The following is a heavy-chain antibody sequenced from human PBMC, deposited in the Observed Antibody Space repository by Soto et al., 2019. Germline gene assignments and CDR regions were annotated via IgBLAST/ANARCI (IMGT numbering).Heavy chain of an antibody. CDR2: IYPGDSDI. J-gene: IGHJ4*02. CDR3: ATRYSSPSYDY. Sequence: ESLKISCKGSGYKFTNYWIGWVRQMPGKGLEWMGIIYPGDSDIRYNPSFQGQVTISADKSISTAYLQWSSLKASDTAMYYCATRYSSPSYDYWGQGTLVTVSS. D-gene: IGHD6-6*01. CDR1: GYKFTNYW. V-gene: IGHV5-51*01.